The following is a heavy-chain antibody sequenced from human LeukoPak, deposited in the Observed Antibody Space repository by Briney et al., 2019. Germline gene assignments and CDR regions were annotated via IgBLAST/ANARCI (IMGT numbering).Heavy chain of an antibody. CDR1: GFTFSSYS. J-gene: IGHJ4*02. V-gene: IGHV3-21*01. CDR3: AKQTKPLRGDLDY. Sequence: GGSLRLSCAASGFTFSSYSMNWVRQAPGKGLEWVSSISSSSSYIYYADSVKSRFTISRDNAKNSLYLQMNSLRAEDTAVYYCAKQTKPLRGDLDYWGQGTLVTVSS. CDR2: ISSSSSYI. D-gene: IGHD2-21*02.